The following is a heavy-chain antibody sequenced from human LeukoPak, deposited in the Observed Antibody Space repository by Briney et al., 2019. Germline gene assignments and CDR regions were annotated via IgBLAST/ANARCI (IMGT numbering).Heavy chain of an antibody. D-gene: IGHD2-15*01. CDR1: GGSFSGYY. J-gene: IGHJ4*02. Sequence: SETLSLTCAVYGGSFSGYYWSWIRQPPGKGLEWIGEINHSGSTTYNPSPKSRVTISVDTSKSQFSLKLSSVTAADTAVYYCARGFSRGYCSGGSCYPYFDYWGQGTLVTVSS. CDR2: INHSGST. V-gene: IGHV4-34*01. CDR3: ARGFSRGYCSGGSCYPYFDY.